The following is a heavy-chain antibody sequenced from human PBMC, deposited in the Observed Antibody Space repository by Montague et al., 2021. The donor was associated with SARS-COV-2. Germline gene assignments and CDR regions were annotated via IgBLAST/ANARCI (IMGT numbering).Heavy chain of an antibody. CDR2: IYYSGST. V-gene: IGHV4-39*01. CDR3: AVNPALDDHGMDD. D-gene: IGHD1-1*01. J-gene: IGHJ6*02. CDR1: GGSISSSSYY. Sequence: SETLSLTCTVSGGSISSSSYYWGWIRQHPGKGLEWIGCIYYSGSTYYNPSLKSRLTISVDTSKNQFSLKLSSVTAADTAVYYGAVNPALDDHGMDDWGQGTTVTVSS.